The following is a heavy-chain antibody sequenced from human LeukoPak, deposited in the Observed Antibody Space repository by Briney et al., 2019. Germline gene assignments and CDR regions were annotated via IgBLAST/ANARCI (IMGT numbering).Heavy chain of an antibody. CDR3: AILSGYSSSWYNDY. Sequence: PGGSLRLSCAASGFTFSSYEMNWVRQAPGKGLEWISYISSSGSTMYYADSVKGRFTISRDNSKNTLYLQMNSLRAEDTAVYYCAILSGYSSSWYNDYWGQGTLVTVSS. J-gene: IGHJ4*02. CDR1: GFTFSSYE. V-gene: IGHV3-48*03. CDR2: ISSSGSTM. D-gene: IGHD6-13*01.